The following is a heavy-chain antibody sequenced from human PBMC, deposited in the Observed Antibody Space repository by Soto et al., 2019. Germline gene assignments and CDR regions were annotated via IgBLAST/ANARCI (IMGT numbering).Heavy chain of an antibody. J-gene: IGHJ4*02. Sequence: QVQLVQSGSAMRKPGASVKVSCKTGGYTFSSNGVSWLRQAPGQGLEWMGWISAYDGKTKYADNVQGRATMTIDTSTTTAYLEPRSLKSEDTAVYYCARDGRYFDSNGYFDYWGQGTLVTVS. CDR3: ARDGRYFDSNGYFDY. CDR2: ISAYDGKT. D-gene: IGHD3-22*01. CDR1: GYTFSSNG. V-gene: IGHV1-18*01.